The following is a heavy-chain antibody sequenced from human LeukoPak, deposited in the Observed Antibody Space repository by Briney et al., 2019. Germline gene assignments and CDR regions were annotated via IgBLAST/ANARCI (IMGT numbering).Heavy chain of an antibody. V-gene: IGHV3-15*01. CDR3: STDQGGDILTGC. Sequence: GESLQISCKASGYTFISNWIGWVRQAPGKGLEWVGRIKTKSEGGTIDYAAPVRGRFTISRDDSENTLYLQMNSLKTEDTALYYCSTDQGGDILTGCWGQGTLVTVSS. CDR1: GYTFISNW. CDR2: IKTKSEGGTI. J-gene: IGHJ4*02. D-gene: IGHD3-9*01.